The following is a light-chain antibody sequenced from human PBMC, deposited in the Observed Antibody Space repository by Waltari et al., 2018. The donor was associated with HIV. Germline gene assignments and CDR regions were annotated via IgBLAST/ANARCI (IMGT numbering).Light chain of an antibody. CDR2: KDI. V-gene: IGLV3-25*03. CDR3: QSADSSGSYV. J-gene: IGLJ1*01. Sequence: SSELTQPPSVSVSPGQTARITCSGNALPKQYVYWYQQRTGQAPVLVIYKDIERPSGIPERFSGSTSGTTVTLTISGVQAEDEADYYCQSADSSGSYVFGTGTKVTVL. CDR1: ALPKQY.